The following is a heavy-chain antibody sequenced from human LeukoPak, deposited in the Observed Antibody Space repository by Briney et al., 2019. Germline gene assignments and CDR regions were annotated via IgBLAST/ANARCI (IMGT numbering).Heavy chain of an antibody. CDR1: GGSISSSSYY. V-gene: IGHV4-39*07. CDR2: INHSGST. Sequence: SETLSLTCTVSGGSISSSSYYWGWIRQPPGKGLEWIGEINHSGSTNYNPSLKSRVTISVDTSKNQFSLKLSSVTAADTAVYYCARDYGSGFWGYYFDYWGQGTLVTVSS. J-gene: IGHJ4*02. D-gene: IGHD3-10*01. CDR3: ARDYGSGFWGYYFDY.